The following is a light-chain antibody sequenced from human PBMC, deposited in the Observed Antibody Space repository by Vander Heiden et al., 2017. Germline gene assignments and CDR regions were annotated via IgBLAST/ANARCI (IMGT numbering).Light chain of an antibody. J-gene: IGKJ5*01. Sequence: MRQSPATLSVSPGERATLSVGASQTSGNDLPSYQQKPGQAPRLLIYGVSTRVTAIPATFSGSGSGTEFTLTIISMQSEDFAVYCCHQESDWPFTFGQRTRLEIK. CDR1: QTSGND. V-gene: IGKV3-15*01. CDR2: GVS. CDR3: HQESDWPFT.